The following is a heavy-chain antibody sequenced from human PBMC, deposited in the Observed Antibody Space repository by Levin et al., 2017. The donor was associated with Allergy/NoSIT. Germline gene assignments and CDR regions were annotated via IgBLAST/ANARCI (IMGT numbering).Heavy chain of an antibody. J-gene: IGHJ6*02. D-gene: IGHD3-10*01. CDR3: ARDGGGLAV. Sequence: PGGSLRLSCAASGFTFSSFRMHWVRQAPGKGLLWVSLIASDGSGTNYADSANGRFTVSRDNAKNTLSLQMDSLRAEDAGVYYCARDGGGLAVWGQGTPVTVSS. CDR2: IASDGSGT. V-gene: IGHV3-74*01. CDR1: GFTFSSFR.